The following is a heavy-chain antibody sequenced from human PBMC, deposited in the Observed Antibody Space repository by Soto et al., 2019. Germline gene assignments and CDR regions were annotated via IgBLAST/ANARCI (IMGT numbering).Heavy chain of an antibody. V-gene: IGHV3-21*01. D-gene: IGHD2-2*01. CDR1: GFTFSSYS. J-gene: IGHJ5*02. Sequence: GGSLRLSCAASGFTFSSYSMNWVRQAPGKGLEWVSSISSSSSYIYYADSVKGRFTISRDKAKNSLYLQMNSLRAEDTAVYYCARDLISRKYQLPEDKGWFDPWGQGTLVTVSS. CDR3: ARDLISRKYQLPEDKGWFDP. CDR2: ISSSSSYI.